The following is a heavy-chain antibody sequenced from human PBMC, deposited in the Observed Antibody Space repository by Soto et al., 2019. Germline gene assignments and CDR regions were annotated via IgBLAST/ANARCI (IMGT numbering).Heavy chain of an antibody. Sequence: QMQLVQSGPEVKKPGTSVKVSCKASGFTFTSSAMPWVRQARGQRLEWIGWIVVGSGNTNYAQKFQERVTITRDMTTSTAYIELSSLRSEDTAVYYCAAGAVAASLPYYYYYGMDVWGQGTTVTVSS. D-gene: IGHD2-15*01. J-gene: IGHJ6*02. CDR3: AAGAVAASLPYYYYYGMDV. CDR2: IVVGSGNT. CDR1: GFTFTSSA. V-gene: IGHV1-58*02.